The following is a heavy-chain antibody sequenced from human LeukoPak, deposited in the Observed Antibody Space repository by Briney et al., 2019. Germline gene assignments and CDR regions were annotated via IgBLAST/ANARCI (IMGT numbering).Heavy chain of an antibody. D-gene: IGHD3-22*01. CDR1: GYSISSGYY. CDR2: IYHSGST. Sequence: SETLPLTCTVSGYSISSGYYWGWIRQPPGKGLEWIGSIYHSGSTYYNPSLKSRVTISVDTSKNQFSLKLSSVTAADTAVYYCARARGLYYDSSGDDYWGQGTLVTVSS. J-gene: IGHJ4*02. V-gene: IGHV4-38-2*02. CDR3: ARARGLYYDSSGDDY.